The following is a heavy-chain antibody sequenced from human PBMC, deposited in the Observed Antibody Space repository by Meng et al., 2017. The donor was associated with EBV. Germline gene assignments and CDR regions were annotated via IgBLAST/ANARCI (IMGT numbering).Heavy chain of an antibody. V-gene: IGHV1-69*01. J-gene: IGHJ4*02. Sequence: GHAVQSGAGVNKPGSSGKVSCKASGGTVSSYASSWVRQAPGQGLEWMGGIIPIFGTANYAQKFQGRVTITADESTSTAYMELSSLRSEDTAVYYCARDPSSSSPYFDYWGQGTLVTVSS. CDR1: GGTVSSYA. D-gene: IGHD6-6*01. CDR3: ARDPSSSSPYFDY. CDR2: IIPIFGTA.